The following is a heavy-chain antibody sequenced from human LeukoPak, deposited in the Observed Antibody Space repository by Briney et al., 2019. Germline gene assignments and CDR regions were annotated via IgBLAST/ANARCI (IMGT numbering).Heavy chain of an antibody. J-gene: IGHJ4*02. CDR1: GYTFTSYG. Sequence: ASVKDSCKATGYTFTSYGISWVRQARGQGLEWMGWISAYNGNTNYAQKLQGRVTMTTDTSTSTAYMELRSLRSDDTAVYYCARDYGLYGGKLRAFDYWGQGTLVTVSS. CDR2: ISAYNGNT. D-gene: IGHD4-23*01. CDR3: ARDYGLYGGKLRAFDY. V-gene: IGHV1-18*01.